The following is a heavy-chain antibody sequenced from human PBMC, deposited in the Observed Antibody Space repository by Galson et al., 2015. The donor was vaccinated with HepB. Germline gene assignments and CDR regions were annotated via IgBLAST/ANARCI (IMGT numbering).Heavy chain of an antibody. V-gene: IGHV3-23*01. CDR1: GFIFSTYA. CDR2: ISVSGGTA. CDR3: AKEHYSDAGIDY. Sequence: SLRLSCAASGFIFSTYAMNWVRQAPGKGLEWVSAISVSGGTADYADSVKGRFTISRDNSKNALYLQMNSLRAEDTAVYYCAKEHYSDAGIDYWGQGTLVTVSS. D-gene: IGHD2-21*01. J-gene: IGHJ4*02.